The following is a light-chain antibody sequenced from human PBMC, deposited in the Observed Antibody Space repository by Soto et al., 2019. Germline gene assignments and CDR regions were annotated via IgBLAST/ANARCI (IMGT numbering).Light chain of an antibody. Sequence: QSALTQPASVSGSPGQSITISCTGTSSDVGAYNYVSWYQQHPGKAPKLMIYEVSNRPSGVSNRFSGSKSDNTASLIISGLQGEDEADYYCSSYTSTGSLVFGGGTKLTVL. CDR2: EVS. J-gene: IGLJ2*01. V-gene: IGLV2-14*03. CDR1: SSDVGAYNY. CDR3: SSYTSTGSLV.